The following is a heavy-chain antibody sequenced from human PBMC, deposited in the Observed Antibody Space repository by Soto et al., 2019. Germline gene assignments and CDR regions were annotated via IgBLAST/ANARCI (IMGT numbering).Heavy chain of an antibody. CDR1: GYTFTSYA. CDR2: INAGNGNT. J-gene: IGHJ6*02. V-gene: IGHV1-3*01. D-gene: IGHD6-13*01. CDR3: ARIGDSSSWWKDYYYYGMDV. Sequence: ASVKVSCKASGYTFTSYAMHRVRQAPGQRLEWMGWINAGNGNTKYSQKFQGRVTITRDTSASTAYMELSSLRSEDTAVYYCARIGDSSSWWKDYYYYGMDVWGQGTTVTVSS.